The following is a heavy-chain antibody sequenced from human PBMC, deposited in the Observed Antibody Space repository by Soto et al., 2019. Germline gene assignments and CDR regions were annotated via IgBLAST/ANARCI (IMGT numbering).Heavy chain of an antibody. D-gene: IGHD2-15*01. V-gene: IGHV1-18*01. CDR1: GYTFTSYG. Sequence: QVQLVQSGAEVKKPGASVKVSCKASGYTFTSYGISWVRQSPGQGLEWMGWIIAYNGNTNYAQKLQGRVTMTTDTSTSTAYMELRSLRSDDTAVYYCAGCGGSCSDYYYGRDVWCQGTTVTVSS. CDR3: AGCGGSCSDYYYGRDV. J-gene: IGHJ6*02. CDR2: IIAYNGNT.